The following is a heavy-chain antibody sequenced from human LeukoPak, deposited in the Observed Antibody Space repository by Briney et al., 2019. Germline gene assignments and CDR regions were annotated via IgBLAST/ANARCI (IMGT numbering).Heavy chain of an antibody. CDR1: GGSFSGYY. CDR3: ARGGEGGYGYGYESYYFDY. Sequence: PSETLSLTCAVYGGSFSGYYWSWIRQPPGKGLEWIGYIYYSGNIYYNPSFKSRVTISVDTSKNQFSLKLNSVTAADTAVYYCARGGEGGYGYGYESYYFDYWGQGALVTVSS. J-gene: IGHJ4*02. D-gene: IGHD5-18*01. CDR2: IYYSGNI. V-gene: IGHV4-30-4*08.